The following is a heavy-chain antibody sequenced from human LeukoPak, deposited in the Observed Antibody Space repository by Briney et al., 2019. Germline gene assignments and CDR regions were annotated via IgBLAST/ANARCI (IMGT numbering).Heavy chain of an antibody. Sequence: PGGSLKLSCAASGFTVSDHYMSWVRQAPGKGLEWVSVIYSGDSTYYADSVKGRFTISRDNSKNTLYLQMNSLRAEDTAVYYCAKDRSSGSYYGVLYFDYWGQGTLVTVSS. CDR1: GFTVSDHY. CDR2: IYSGDST. V-gene: IGHV3-53*01. CDR3: AKDRSSGSYYGVLYFDY. J-gene: IGHJ4*02. D-gene: IGHD1-26*01.